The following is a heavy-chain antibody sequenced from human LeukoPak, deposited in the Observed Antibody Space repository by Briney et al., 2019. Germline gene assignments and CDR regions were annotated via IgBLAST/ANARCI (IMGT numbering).Heavy chain of an antibody. Sequence: AGGSLRLSCAASGFTFSSYAMSWVRQAPGKGLEWVSAISGSGGSTYCADSVKGRFTISRDNSKNTLYLQMNSLRAEDTAVYYCAKIPIVVVPAAIDFDYWGQGTLVTVSS. CDR2: ISGSGGST. CDR1: GFTFSSYA. V-gene: IGHV3-23*01. D-gene: IGHD2-2*01. J-gene: IGHJ4*02. CDR3: AKIPIVVVPAAIDFDY.